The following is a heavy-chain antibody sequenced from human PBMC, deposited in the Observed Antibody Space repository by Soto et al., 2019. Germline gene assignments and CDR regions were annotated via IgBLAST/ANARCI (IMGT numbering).Heavy chain of an antibody. V-gene: IGHV4-59*08. Sequence: SETLSLTCAVYGGSFSGDYCSWRRQRPGKGLEWIGYIYYSGSTYYNPSLKSRVTLSIDTSKNQLSLKLSSVTAADTAVYYCARHSPDFDWLSQFDYWGQGTQVTVS. D-gene: IGHD3-9*01. J-gene: IGHJ4*02. CDR3: ARHSPDFDWLSQFDY. CDR2: IYYSGST. CDR1: GGSFSGDY.